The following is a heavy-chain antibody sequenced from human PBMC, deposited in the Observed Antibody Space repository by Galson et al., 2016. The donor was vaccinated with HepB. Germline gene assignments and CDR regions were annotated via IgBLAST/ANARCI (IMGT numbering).Heavy chain of an antibody. V-gene: IGHV1-46*03. CDR3: GRGGINTMIVVTPRH. D-gene: IGHD3-22*01. CDR1: GYTFTSQY. J-gene: IGHJ4*02. Sequence: SVKVSCKASGYTFTSQYMHWVRQAPGQGLAWMGIINPSGGSTSYAQKFQGRVAITRDTSPSTVYMELSSLRSEDTAVYYCGRGGINTMIVVTPRHWGQGTLVTVSS. CDR2: INPSGGST.